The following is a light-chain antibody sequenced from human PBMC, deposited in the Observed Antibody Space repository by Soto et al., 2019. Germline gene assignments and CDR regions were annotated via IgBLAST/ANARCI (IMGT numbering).Light chain of an antibody. CDR3: VLYMGNSWV. CDR1: SGSVSTSYY. CDR2: TTN. J-gene: IGLJ3*02. V-gene: IGLV8-61*01. Sequence: QTVVTPEPSFSVSPGGTVTLTCGLSSGSVSTSYYPSWYQQTPGQAPRTLIYTTNTRSSGVPDRFSGSILGNKAALTITGAQADDESDYYCVLYMGNSWVFGGGTKLTVL.